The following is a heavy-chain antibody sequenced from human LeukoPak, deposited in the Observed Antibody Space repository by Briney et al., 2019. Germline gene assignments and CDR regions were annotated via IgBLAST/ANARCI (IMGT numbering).Heavy chain of an antibody. V-gene: IGHV3-23*01. J-gene: IGHJ4*02. CDR2: VNNDGDRT. D-gene: IGHD5-18*01. CDR3: ARVRSGYSHENYFDY. Sequence: PGGSLRLSCVVSGFTFTTYDMSWVRQAPGKGLEWISGVNNDGDRTFYADSVKGRFTISRDNSKNTLYLQMNSLRAEDTAVYYCARVRSGYSHENYFDYWGQGTLVTVSS. CDR1: GFTFTTYD.